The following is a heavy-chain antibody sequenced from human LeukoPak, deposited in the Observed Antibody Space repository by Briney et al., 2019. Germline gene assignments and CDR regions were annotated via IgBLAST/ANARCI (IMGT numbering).Heavy chain of an antibody. CDR1: GITFSNSW. D-gene: IGHD3-22*01. Sequence: GGSLRLSCTTSGITFSNSWMSWVRQAPGKGLEWVATIRPDGSEGYYADSVRGRFTISRDNSKNSFYLQMSSLRAEDTGVYYCARDDSSGYYPDYWGQGTLVTVSS. V-gene: IGHV3-7*01. J-gene: IGHJ4*02. CDR2: IRPDGSEG. CDR3: ARDDSSGYYPDY.